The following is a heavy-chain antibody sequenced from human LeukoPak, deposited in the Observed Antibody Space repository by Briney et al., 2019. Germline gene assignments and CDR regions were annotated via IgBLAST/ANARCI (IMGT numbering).Heavy chain of an antibody. J-gene: IGHJ5*02. D-gene: IGHD1-26*01. Sequence: SETLSLTCAVSGDSISSNNWWSWVRQPPGKGLEWIGEIYHSGSTNKNPSLKNRLSISVDKSKNQFSLRLSSVTAADTAVYYCARHQMGHQPLLNWFDPWGQGTLVTVSS. CDR1: GDSISSNNW. CDR2: IYHSGST. V-gene: IGHV4-4*02. CDR3: ARHQMGHQPLLNWFDP.